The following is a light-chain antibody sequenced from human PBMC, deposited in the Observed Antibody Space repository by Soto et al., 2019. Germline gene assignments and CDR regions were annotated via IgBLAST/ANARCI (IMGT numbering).Light chain of an antibody. CDR1: QTVRSY. J-gene: IGKJ5*01. V-gene: IGKV3-20*01. CDR3: QQYGTSSIS. Sequence: ENVLTQSPGTLSLSPGERATLSCRASQTVRSYLTWYQQRPGQAPRLLISGASRRANGIPDRFSGSGSGTDFTLTNSRLEPEDFALYYCQQYGTSSISFGQGTRLEI. CDR2: GAS.